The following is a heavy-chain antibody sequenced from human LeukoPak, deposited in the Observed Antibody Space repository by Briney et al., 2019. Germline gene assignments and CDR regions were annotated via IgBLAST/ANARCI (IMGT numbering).Heavy chain of an antibody. D-gene: IGHD6-25*01. CDR2: ISYDGSNK. CDR3: AKSAASDAY. Sequence: PGGSLRLSCAASGFTFNSYGMHWVRQAPGKGLEWVAVISYDGSNKYYADFVKGRFTISRDNSKNTLSLQMNGLIPEDTAVYYCAKSAASDAYWGQGTLVTVSS. CDR1: GFTFNSYG. J-gene: IGHJ4*02. V-gene: IGHV3-30*18.